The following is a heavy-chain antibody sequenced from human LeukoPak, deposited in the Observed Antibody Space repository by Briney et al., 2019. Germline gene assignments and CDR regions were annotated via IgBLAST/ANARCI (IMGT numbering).Heavy chain of an antibody. CDR2: FDVEDGEI. CDR1: GYTLTQLS. J-gene: IGHJ3*02. CDR3: ATNRQIMILGVVIMPAFDI. D-gene: IGHD3-3*01. V-gene: IGHV1-24*01. Sequence: ASVKVSCKVSGYTLTQLSVHWVRQAPGKGLEWMGGFDVEDGEIIYAQKFQGRVTMTEDTSTDTAYMELSSLRSEDTAVYYCATNRQIMILGVVIMPAFDIWAKGQWSPSLQ.